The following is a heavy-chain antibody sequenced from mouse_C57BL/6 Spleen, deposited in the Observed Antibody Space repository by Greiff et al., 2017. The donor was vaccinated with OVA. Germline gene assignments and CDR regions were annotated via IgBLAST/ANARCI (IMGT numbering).Heavy chain of an antibody. V-gene: IGHV1-42*01. Sequence: LQESGPELVKPGASVKISCKASGYSFTGYYMNWVKQSPEKSLEWIGEINPSTGGTTYNQKFKAKATLTVDKSSSTAYMQLKSLTSEDSAVYYCANYYGSSPFAYWGQGTLVTVSA. J-gene: IGHJ3*01. CDR3: ANYYGSSPFAY. CDR2: INPSTGGT. D-gene: IGHD1-1*01. CDR1: GYSFTGYY.